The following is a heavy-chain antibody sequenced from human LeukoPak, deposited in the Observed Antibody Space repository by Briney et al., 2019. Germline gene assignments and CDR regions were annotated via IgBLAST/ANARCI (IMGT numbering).Heavy chain of an antibody. CDR3: ARGHIAAAGAPGY. J-gene: IGHJ4*02. Sequence: SETLSLTCTVSGGSISSYYWSWIRQPPGKGLEWIGYIYYSGSTNYNPSLKSRVTISVDTPKNQFSLKLSSVTAADTTVYYCARGHIAAAGAPGYWGQGTLVTVSS. CDR2: IYYSGST. D-gene: IGHD6-13*01. CDR1: GGSISSYY. V-gene: IGHV4-59*12.